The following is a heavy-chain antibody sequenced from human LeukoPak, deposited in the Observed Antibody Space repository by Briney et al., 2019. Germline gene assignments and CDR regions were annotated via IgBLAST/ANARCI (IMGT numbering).Heavy chain of an antibody. CDR3: TRHAPSSDSSGYFNA. V-gene: IGHV3-73*01. J-gene: IGHJ5*02. D-gene: IGHD3-22*01. CDR1: GFTFSGSA. Sequence: GGSQRLSCAASGFTFSGSAMHWVRQASGKGLEWVGRIRSKANSYATAYAASVKGRFTISRDDSKNTAYLQMNSLKTEDTAVYYCTRHAPSSDSSGYFNAWGQGTLVTVSS. CDR2: IRSKANSYAT.